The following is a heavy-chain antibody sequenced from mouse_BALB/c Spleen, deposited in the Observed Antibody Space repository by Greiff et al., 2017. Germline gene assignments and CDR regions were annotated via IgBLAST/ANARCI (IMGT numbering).Heavy chain of an antibody. CDR2: ISSGGSYT. D-gene: IGHD2-4*01. CDR3: ARGDYEGFAY. J-gene: IGHJ3*01. Sequence: EVQGVESGGGLVKPGGSLKLSCAASGFTFSSYAMSWVRQTPEKRLEWVATISSGGSYTYYPDSVKGRFTISRDNAKNTLYLQMSSLRSEDTAMYYCARGDYEGFAYWGQGTLVTVSA. CDR1: GFTFSSYA. V-gene: IGHV5-9-3*01.